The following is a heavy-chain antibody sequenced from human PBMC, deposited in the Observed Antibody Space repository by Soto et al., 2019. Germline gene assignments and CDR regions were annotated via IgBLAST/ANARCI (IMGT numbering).Heavy chain of an antibody. Sequence: QVQLQQWGAGLLKPSETLSLTCAVYGGSFSGYYWSWIRQPPGKGLEWIGEINHSGSTNYNPSLKSRVTISVDTSKNQFSLKLSSVTAADTAVYYCASNGGLSSSWPYYFDYWGQGTLVTVSS. CDR2: INHSGST. V-gene: IGHV4-34*01. J-gene: IGHJ4*02. D-gene: IGHD6-13*01. CDR1: GGSFSGYY. CDR3: ASNGGLSSSWPYYFDY.